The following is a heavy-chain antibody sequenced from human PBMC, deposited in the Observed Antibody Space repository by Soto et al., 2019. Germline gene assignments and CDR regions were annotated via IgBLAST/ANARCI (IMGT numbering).Heavy chain of an antibody. Sequence: GGALRLSCAASGFTFSSYGMHWVRQAPGKGLEWVAVIWYDGSNKYYADSVKGRFTISRDNSKNTLYLQMNSLRAEDTAVYYCARDLVPAATYYYYGMDVWGQGTTVTVSS. J-gene: IGHJ6*02. CDR1: GFTFSSYG. CDR3: ARDLVPAATYYYYGMDV. CDR2: IWYDGSNK. V-gene: IGHV3-33*01. D-gene: IGHD2-2*01.